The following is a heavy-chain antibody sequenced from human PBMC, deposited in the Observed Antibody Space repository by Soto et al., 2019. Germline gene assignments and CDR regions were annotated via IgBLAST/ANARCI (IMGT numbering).Heavy chain of an antibody. J-gene: IGHJ4*02. V-gene: IGHV1-18*01. CDR3: ARESSSSCHDY. Sequence: QVQLVQSGAEVKKPGASVKVSCKASGYTFTSYGISWVRQAPGQGLGWMGWISAYNGNTNYAQKLQGRVTMTTDTSTRTDYMELGGLRSDDTAVYYCARESSSSCHDYWGQGTLVTVSS. D-gene: IGHD6-13*01. CDR2: ISAYNGNT. CDR1: GYTFTSYG.